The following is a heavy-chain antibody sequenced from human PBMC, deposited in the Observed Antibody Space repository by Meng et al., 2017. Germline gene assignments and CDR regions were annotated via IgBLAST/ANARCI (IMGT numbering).Heavy chain of an antibody. J-gene: IGHJ4*02. V-gene: IGHV3-21*04. CDR3: TTDIRWTTVTHGTADY. D-gene: IGHD4-17*01. CDR2: ISSSSSYI. CDR1: GFTFSSYS. Sequence: GESLKISCAASGFTFSSYSMNWVRQAPGKGLEWVSSISSSSSYIYYADSVKGRFTISRDNSKNTLYLQMNSLRAEDTAVYYCTTDIRWTTVTHGTADYWGQGTLVTVSS.